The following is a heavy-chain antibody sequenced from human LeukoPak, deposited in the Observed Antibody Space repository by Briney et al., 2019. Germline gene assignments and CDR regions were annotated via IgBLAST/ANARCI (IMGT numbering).Heavy chain of an antibody. Sequence: PGGSLRLSCGASGFTFSSYGMHWVRQAPGKGLEWVAFIRYDGSNKYYADSVKGRFTISRDNSKNTLYLQMNSLRAEDTAVYYCAKDPSGYYSLRLNYGGQGTLVTVSS. D-gene: IGHD3-22*01. CDR2: IRYDGSNK. CDR3: AKDPSGYYSLRLNY. V-gene: IGHV3-30*02. CDR1: GFTFSSYG. J-gene: IGHJ4*02.